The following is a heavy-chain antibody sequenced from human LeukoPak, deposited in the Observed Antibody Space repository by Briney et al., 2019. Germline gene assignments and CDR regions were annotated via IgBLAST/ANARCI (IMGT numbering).Heavy chain of an antibody. Sequence: GRSLRLSCAASGFTFSNYAMSWVRQAPGKGLEWVSTISGSGGSTYYADSVKGRVSISRDNSKNTLYLQMNSLRAEDTAVYYCAKDRNSEGGAAKNYWGQGTLVTVSS. V-gene: IGHV3-23*01. CDR1: GFTFSNYA. D-gene: IGHD1-26*01. CDR3: AKDRNSEGGAAKNY. CDR2: ISGSGGST. J-gene: IGHJ4*02.